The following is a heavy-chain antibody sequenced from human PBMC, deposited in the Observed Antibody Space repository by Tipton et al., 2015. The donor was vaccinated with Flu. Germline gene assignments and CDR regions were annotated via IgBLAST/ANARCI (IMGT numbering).Heavy chain of an antibody. CDR3: ASGVYDILTGYSNWFDP. Sequence: QLVQSGAEVKKPGASVKVSCKASGYTFTSYDINWVRQATGQGLEWMGWMNPNSGNTGYAQKFQGRVTMTRNTSISTAYMELSSLRSEDTAVYYCASGVYDILTGYSNWFDPWGQGTLVTVSS. J-gene: IGHJ5*02. V-gene: IGHV1-8*01. D-gene: IGHD3-9*01. CDR1: GYTFTSYD. CDR2: MNPNSGNT.